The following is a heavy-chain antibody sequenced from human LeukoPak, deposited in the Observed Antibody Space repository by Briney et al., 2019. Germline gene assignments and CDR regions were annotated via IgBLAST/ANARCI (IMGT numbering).Heavy chain of an antibody. Sequence: GESLKISCKGSGYSFTNYWIGWVRQMPGKGLEWMGIIYPGDSDTRYSPSFEGQVTISADKSINTAYLQWSSLKASDTAMYYCARQGSSGRYYYYYYLDVWGKGTAVTISS. CDR2: IYPGDSDT. J-gene: IGHJ6*03. CDR3: ARQGSSGRYYYYYYLDV. V-gene: IGHV5-51*01. D-gene: IGHD6-19*01. CDR1: GYSFTNYW.